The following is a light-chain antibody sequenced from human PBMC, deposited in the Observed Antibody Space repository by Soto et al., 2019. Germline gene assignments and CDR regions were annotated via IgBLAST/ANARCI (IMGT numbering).Light chain of an antibody. Sequence: SVLTQPASVSGSPGHSITISCTGTSSDVGGYNYVSWYQQHPGKAPKLMSYEVSNRPLGVSNRFSGSKSGNTASLTISGLQAEDEADYYCTSYTSSSTLDVFGTGTKVTVL. CDR2: EVS. CDR3: TSYTSSSTLDV. CDR1: SSDVGGYNY. J-gene: IGLJ1*01. V-gene: IGLV2-14*01.